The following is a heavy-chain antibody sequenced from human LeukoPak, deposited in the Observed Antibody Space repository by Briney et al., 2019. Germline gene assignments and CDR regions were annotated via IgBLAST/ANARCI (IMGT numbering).Heavy chain of an antibody. CDR3: ARVLSGYIDY. V-gene: IGHV4-59*08. D-gene: IGHD3-3*01. CDR1: GGSISSYY. J-gene: IGHJ4*02. Sequence: SETLSLTCTVSGGSISSYYWSWIRQPPGKGLEWIGYIYYSGSTNYNPSLKSRVTISVDTSKNQFSLKLSSVTAADTAVNYCARVLSGYIDYWGQGTLVTVSS. CDR2: IYYSGST.